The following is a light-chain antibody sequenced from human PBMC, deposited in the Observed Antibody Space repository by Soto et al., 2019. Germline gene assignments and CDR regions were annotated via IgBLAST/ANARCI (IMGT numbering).Light chain of an antibody. V-gene: IGKV3-11*01. CDR2: ATS. J-gene: IGKJ1*01. Sequence: EIVLTQSPATLSLSPGERATLSCRASQSVSSYFAWYQQKPGQAPRLLIYATSNMATGIPARFSGSGSGTDFTLTISSLQPEDFAVYYCQQRGNWPLTFGQGTKVEIK. CDR3: QQRGNWPLT. CDR1: QSVSSY.